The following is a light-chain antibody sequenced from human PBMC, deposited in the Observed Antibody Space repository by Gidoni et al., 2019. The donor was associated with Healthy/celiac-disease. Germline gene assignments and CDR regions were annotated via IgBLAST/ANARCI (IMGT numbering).Light chain of an antibody. CDR2: AAS. CDR3: QQSYSTLLT. V-gene: IGKV1-39*01. J-gene: IGKJ4*01. CDR1: QSISSY. Sequence: DIQMSQCPSSLSASVGDRVTITCRASQSISSYLNWYQQKPGKAPKLLIYAASSLQSGVPSRFSGSGSGTDFTLTISSLQPEDFATYYCQQSYSTLLTFGGXTKVEIK.